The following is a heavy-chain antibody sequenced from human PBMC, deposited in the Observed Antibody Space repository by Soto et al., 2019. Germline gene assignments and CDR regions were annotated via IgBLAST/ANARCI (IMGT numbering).Heavy chain of an antibody. J-gene: IGHJ6*02. D-gene: IGHD3-16*01. CDR1: GYTFIRYG. V-gene: IGHV1-18*01. CDR3: AGGGYYDNVWGKLSHYGLDV. Sequence: QVQLVQSASEVMKPGASVKVSCKASGYTFIRYGITWVRQAPGQRLEWMGWISPYNDQTIYAQKLQGSVTMTADTSGRTVYMQLRSLKSDDQAVYYCAGGGYYDNVWGKLSHYGLDVWGQGTSVTVSS. CDR2: ISPYNDQT.